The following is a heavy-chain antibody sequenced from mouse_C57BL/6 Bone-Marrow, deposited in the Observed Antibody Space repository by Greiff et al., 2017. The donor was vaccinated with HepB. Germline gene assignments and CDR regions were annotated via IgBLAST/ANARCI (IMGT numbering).Heavy chain of an antibody. D-gene: IGHD2-4*01. CDR3: ARIELRRDYYAMDY. V-gene: IGHV1-82*01. CDR2: IYPGDGDT. CDR1: GYAFSSSW. Sequence: VHLVESGPELVKPGASVKISCKASGYAFSSSWLNWVKQRPGKGLEWIGRIYPGDGDTNYNGKFKGKATLTADKSSSTAYMQLRSLTSEDSAVYFCARIELRRDYYAMDYWGQGTSVTVSS. J-gene: IGHJ4*01.